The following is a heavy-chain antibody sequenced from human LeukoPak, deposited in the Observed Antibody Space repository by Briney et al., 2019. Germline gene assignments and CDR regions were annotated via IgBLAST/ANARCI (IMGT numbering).Heavy chain of an antibody. Sequence: GGSLRLSCAASGFTFSSYGMHWVRQAPGKGLEWVAVISYDGSNKYYADSVKGRFTISRDNAKNSLYLQMNSLRAEDTAVYYCARSGRYFDWLLDYWGQGTLVTVSS. D-gene: IGHD3-9*01. V-gene: IGHV3-30*03. CDR3: ARSGRYFDWLLDY. CDR2: ISYDGSNK. J-gene: IGHJ4*02. CDR1: GFTFSSYG.